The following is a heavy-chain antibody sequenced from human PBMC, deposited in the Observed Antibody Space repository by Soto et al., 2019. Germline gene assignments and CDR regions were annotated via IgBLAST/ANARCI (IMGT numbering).Heavy chain of an antibody. CDR2: ISAHNGNT. V-gene: IGHV1-18*01. Sequence: QVHLVQSGAEVKKPGASVKVSCKGSGYAFTTYGITWVRQAPGQGLEWMGWISAHNGNTNYAQKLQGRVTVTRDTSTSTAHMELRSLRSDATAVYSCARGRYGDYWGQGALVTVSS. J-gene: IGHJ4*02. D-gene: IGHD1-1*01. CDR1: GYAFTTYG. CDR3: ARGRYGDY.